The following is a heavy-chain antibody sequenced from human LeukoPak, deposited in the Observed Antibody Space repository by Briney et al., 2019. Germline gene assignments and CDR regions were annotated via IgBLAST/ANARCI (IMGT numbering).Heavy chain of an antibody. CDR3: AGEGELLRPLFDY. Sequence: PETLSLTCTVSGGSINSSSYYWGWMRQPPGKGLEWIGNIYYSGSTYYNPSLKSRVTISVVTSKNNFSLKLSSVTAADTAVYYCAGEGELLRPLFDYWGQGTLVTVSS. D-gene: IGHD1-26*01. J-gene: IGHJ4*02. CDR2: IYYSGST. V-gene: IGHV4-39*02. CDR1: GGSINSSSYY.